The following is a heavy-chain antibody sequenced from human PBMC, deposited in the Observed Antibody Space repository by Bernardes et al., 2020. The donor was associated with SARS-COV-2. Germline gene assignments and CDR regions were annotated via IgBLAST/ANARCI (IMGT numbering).Heavy chain of an antibody. J-gene: IGHJ5*02. CDR1: GYTFTGYY. Sequence: ASVKVSCKASGYTFTGYYMHWVRQAPGQGLEWMGWINPNSGGTNYAQKFQGWVTMTRDTSIRTAYMELSRLRSDDTAVYYCARGGITIFGAFGWFDPWGQGTLVTVSS. CDR3: ARGGITIFGAFGWFDP. D-gene: IGHD3-3*01. CDR2: INPNSGGT. V-gene: IGHV1-2*04.